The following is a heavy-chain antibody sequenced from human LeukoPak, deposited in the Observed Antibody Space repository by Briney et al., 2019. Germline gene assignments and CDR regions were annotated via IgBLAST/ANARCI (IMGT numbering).Heavy chain of an antibody. D-gene: IGHD5-18*01. CDR3: ARDISQLWYFDY. CDR2: IIPILGIA. CDR1: GGTFSSYT. J-gene: IGHJ4*02. Sequence: SVKVSCKASGGTFSSYTISWVRQAPGQGLEWMGRIIPILGIANYAQKFQGRVTITADKSTSTAYMELSSLRSEDTAVYYCARDISQLWYFDYWGQGTLVTISS. V-gene: IGHV1-69*04.